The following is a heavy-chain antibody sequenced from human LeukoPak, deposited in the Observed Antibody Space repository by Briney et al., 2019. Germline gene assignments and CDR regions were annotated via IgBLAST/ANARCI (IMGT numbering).Heavy chain of an antibody. Sequence: TGGSLRLSCEASGFTFSSYAMHWVRQAPGKGLEYVSAISSNGGSTYYANSVKGRFTISRDNSKNTLYLQMGSLRAEDMAVYYCARVGYTSYYYYGMDVWGQGTTVTVSS. CDR3: ARVGYTSYYYYGMDV. V-gene: IGHV3-64*01. D-gene: IGHD6-13*01. CDR2: ISSNGGST. CDR1: GFTFSSYA. J-gene: IGHJ6*02.